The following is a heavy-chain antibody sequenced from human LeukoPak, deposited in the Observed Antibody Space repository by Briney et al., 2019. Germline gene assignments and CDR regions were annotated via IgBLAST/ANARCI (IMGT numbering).Heavy chain of an antibody. V-gene: IGHV4-38-2*02. CDR3: ARDPPPYGGNSGGTETIDY. J-gene: IGHJ4*02. CDR1: GYAISSGYY. D-gene: IGHD4-23*01. Sequence: SETLSLTCAVSGYAISSGYYWGWIRQPPGKGLEWIGSIYHSGSTYYNPSLKSRVTISVDTSKNQFSLKLSSVTAADTAVYYCARDPPPYGGNSGGTETIDYWGQGTLVTVSS. CDR2: IYHSGST.